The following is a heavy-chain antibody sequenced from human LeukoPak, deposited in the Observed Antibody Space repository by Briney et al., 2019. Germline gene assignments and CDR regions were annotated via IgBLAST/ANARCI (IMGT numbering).Heavy chain of an antibody. V-gene: IGHV3-74*01. CDR1: GFTFRAYW. Sequence: PGGSLSLSCEPSGFTFRAYWLHWLRQAPEKGLVWVSRINSDVSTTSYADSVKGRFTISRDNAKNTLYLQMNSLRAGDTAVYFCARSPHDYWGQGTLVTVSS. CDR3: ARSPHDY. CDR2: INSDVSTT. J-gene: IGHJ4*02.